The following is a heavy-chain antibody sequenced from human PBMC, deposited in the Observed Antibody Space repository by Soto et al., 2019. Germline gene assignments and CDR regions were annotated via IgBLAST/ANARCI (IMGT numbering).Heavy chain of an antibody. D-gene: IGHD6-13*01. CDR3: ARDPLMTAAAGTQTFYYSGMDV. CDR1: GCTFSSYS. Sequence: SVKVSCKASGCTFSSYSISWVRQAPGQGLEWMGWVIPTFGTANYAQKFQGRVTIITDASTSTAYMELSSMRSEDTAVYYCARDPLMTAAAGTQTFYYSGMDVWGQGPTVTVS. J-gene: IGHJ6*02. V-gene: IGHV1-69*05. CDR2: VIPTFGTA.